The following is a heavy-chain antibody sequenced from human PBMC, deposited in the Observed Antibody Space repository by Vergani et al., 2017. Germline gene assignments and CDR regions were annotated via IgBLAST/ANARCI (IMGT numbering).Heavy chain of an antibody. CDR2: ISGSGGST. CDR3: AKDSLPKAAVVYGMDV. J-gene: IGHJ6*02. D-gene: IGHD6-13*01. V-gene: IGHV3-23*04. CDR1: GFTFSSYA. Sequence: EVQLVESGGGLVQPGGSLRLSCAASGFTFSSYAMSWVRQAPGEGLEWVSAISGSGGSTYYADSVKGRFTISRDNSKNTLYLQMNSLRAEETAVYYCAKDSLPKAAVVYGMDVWGQGTTVTVSS.